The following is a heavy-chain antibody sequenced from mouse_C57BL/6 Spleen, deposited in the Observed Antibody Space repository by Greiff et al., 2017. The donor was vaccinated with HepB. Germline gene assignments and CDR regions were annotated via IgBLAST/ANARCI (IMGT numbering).Heavy chain of an antibody. D-gene: IGHD2-4*01. CDR2: ISYDGSN. Sequence: VQLKESGPGLVKPSQSLSLTCSVTGYSITSGYYWNWIRQFPGNKLEWMGYISYDGSNNYNPSLKNRISITRDTSKNQFFLKLNSVTTEDTATYYWALYDYDGSYFDYWGQGTTLTVSS. J-gene: IGHJ2*01. V-gene: IGHV3-6*01. CDR3: ALYDYDGSYFDY. CDR1: GYSITSGYY.